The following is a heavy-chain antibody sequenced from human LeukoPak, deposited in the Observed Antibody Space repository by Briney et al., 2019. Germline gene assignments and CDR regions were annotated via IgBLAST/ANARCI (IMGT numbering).Heavy chain of an antibody. D-gene: IGHD2-8*01. J-gene: IGHJ4*02. CDR1: GFTVSNIY. Sequence: GGSLRLSCAASGFTVSNIYMNWVRQAPGKGLEWVSLIFSHGETSYADSVKGRFTISRDNSKNTLYLQMNGLRVEDTAVYYCARDPPAVSINTYAWGQGTLVTVSS. CDR2: IFSHGET. V-gene: IGHV3-66*01. CDR3: ARDPPAVSINTYA.